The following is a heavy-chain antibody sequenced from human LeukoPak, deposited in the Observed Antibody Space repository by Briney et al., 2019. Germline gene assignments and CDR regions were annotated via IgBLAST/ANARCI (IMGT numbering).Heavy chain of an antibody. V-gene: IGHV3-30*03. CDR1: GFTFSSYW. D-gene: IGHD2-15*01. CDR2: ISYDGSNK. J-gene: IGHJ4*02. CDR3: ARGGIWGYCSGGSCLDY. Sequence: GGSLRLSCAASGFTFSSYWMSWVRQAPGKGLEWVAVISYDGSNKYYADSVKGRLTISRDNSKNTLYLQMNSLRAEDTAVYYCARGGIWGYCSGGSCLDYWGQGTLVTVSS.